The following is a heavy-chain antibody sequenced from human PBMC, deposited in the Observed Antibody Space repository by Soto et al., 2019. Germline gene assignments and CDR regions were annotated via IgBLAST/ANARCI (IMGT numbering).Heavy chain of an antibody. CDR2: INPNGGST. CDR3: ARSSAGVIGIIIGGSNWLAS. D-gene: IGHD3-16*02. J-gene: IGHJ5*01. CDR1: ADTFTSYS. V-gene: IGHV1-46*01. Sequence: ASVTVPCKTPADTFTSYSIHWARRAPGHGLEWMGIINPNGGSTRFAQTFQGRITMTRDTSTSTVYMELRSLRSEDTAIYYCARSSAGVIGIIIGGSNWLASWAQGSRATVSS.